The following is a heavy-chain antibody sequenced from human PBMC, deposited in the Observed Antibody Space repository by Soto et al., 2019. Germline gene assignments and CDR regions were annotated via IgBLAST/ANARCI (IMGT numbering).Heavy chain of an antibody. Sequence: SVKVSCKASGGTLSSYAISWVRQAPGQGLEWMGGIIPIFGTANYAQKFQGRVTITADESTSTAYMELSSLRSEDTAVYYCARTRRGRITIFGVVISDWFDPWGQGTLVTVSS. J-gene: IGHJ5*02. CDR3: ARTRRGRITIFGVVISDWFDP. CDR1: GGTLSSYA. V-gene: IGHV1-69*13. CDR2: IIPIFGTA. D-gene: IGHD3-3*01.